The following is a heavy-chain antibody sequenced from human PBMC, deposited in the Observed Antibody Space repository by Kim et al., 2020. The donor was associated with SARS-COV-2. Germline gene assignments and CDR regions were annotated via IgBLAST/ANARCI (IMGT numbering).Heavy chain of an antibody. J-gene: IGHJ4*02. CDR2: ISYDGSNK. Sequence: GGSLRLSCAASGFTFSSYGMHWVRQAPGKGLEWVAVISYDGSNKYYADSVKGRFTISRDNSKNTLYLQMNSLRAEDTAVYYCARDRGAAAAGTGYWGQGTLVTVSS. V-gene: IGHV3-33*05. D-gene: IGHD6-13*01. CDR1: GFTFSSYG. CDR3: ARDRGAAAAGTGY.